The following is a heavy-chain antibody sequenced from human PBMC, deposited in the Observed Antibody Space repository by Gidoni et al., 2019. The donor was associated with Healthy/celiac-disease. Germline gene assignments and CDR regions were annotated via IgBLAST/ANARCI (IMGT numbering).Heavy chain of an antibody. V-gene: IGHV5-10-1*03. J-gene: IGHJ5*02. D-gene: IGHD2-8*01. CDR3: HLGKALTDIVLMVYAPNWFDP. CDR1: GYSFTSYW. Sequence: EVQLVQSGAEVKKPGASLRISCKGSGYSFTSYWISWVRQIPGKGLEWMGRIDTSDSYTNYSPSFQGHVTISADKSISTANLQWSSLKASDTAMYYCHLGKALTDIVLMVYAPNWFDPWGQGTLVTVSS. CDR2: IDTSDSYT.